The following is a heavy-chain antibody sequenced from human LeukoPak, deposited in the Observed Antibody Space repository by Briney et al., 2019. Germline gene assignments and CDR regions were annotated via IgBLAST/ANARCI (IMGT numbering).Heavy chain of an antibody. CDR3: ARVGLALDY. Sequence: GGSLRLSCAASGSTFSSYEMNWVRQAPGKGLEWVSYISGSGSTIYYADSVKGRFTISRDNAKNSLYLQMNSLRAEDTAVYYCARVGLALDYWGQGTLVTVSS. D-gene: IGHD3/OR15-3a*01. V-gene: IGHV3-48*03. CDR1: GSTFSSYE. J-gene: IGHJ4*02. CDR2: ISGSGSTI.